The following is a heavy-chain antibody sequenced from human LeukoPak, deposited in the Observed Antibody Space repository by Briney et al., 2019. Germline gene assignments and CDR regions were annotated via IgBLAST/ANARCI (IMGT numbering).Heavy chain of an antibody. D-gene: IGHD3-10*01. CDR3: ARGLLGVRGVIPFDY. Sequence: PGGSLRLSCAASGFTVSSNYMSWIRQHPGKGLEWIGYIYYGGSTYYNPSLKSRVTISVDTSKNQFSLKLSSVTAADTAVYYCARGLLGVRGVIPFDYWGQGTLVTVSS. CDR1: GFTVSSNY. CDR2: IYYGGST. V-gene: IGHV4-59*02. J-gene: IGHJ4*02.